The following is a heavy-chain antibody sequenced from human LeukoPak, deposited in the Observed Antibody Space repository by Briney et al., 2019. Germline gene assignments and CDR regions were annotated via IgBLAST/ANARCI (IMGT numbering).Heavy chain of an antibody. J-gene: IGHJ4*02. Sequence: ASVTVSCKASGYTFTNHDINWVRQASGQGLEWMGWMNPKSGNTGYLQKFQGRVTMTRDTSMSTAFMELNSLTSEDTAVYYCTRGVNSQGTAMVLFDSWGQGSLVTVSA. CDR3: TRGVNSQGTAMVLFDS. CDR2: MNPKSGNT. D-gene: IGHD5-18*01. V-gene: IGHV1-8*01. CDR1: GYTFTNHD.